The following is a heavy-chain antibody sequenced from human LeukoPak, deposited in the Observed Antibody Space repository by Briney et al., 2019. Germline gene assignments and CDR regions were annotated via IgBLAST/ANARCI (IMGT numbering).Heavy chain of an antibody. D-gene: IGHD2-15*01. Sequence: ASVKVSCKASGYTFTDCYMHWVRQAPGQGLEWVGWLNPNNGDTGSAQKFQGRVTMTRDTSIRTAYMELSRLTSDDTAIYYCAREPLAVTAANNAFDFWGQGTMVTVSS. V-gene: IGHV1-2*02. CDR3: AREPLAVTAANNAFDF. CDR1: GYTFTDCY. CDR2: LNPNNGDT. J-gene: IGHJ3*01.